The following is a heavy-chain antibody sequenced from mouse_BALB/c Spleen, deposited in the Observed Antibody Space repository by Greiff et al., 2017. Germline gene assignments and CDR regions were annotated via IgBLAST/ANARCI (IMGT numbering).Heavy chain of an antibody. Sequence: QVQLKQSGAELARPGASVKLSCKASGYTFTDYYINWVKQRTGQGLEWIGEIYPGSGNTYYNEKFKGKATLTADKSSSTAYMQLSSLTSEDSAVYFCATGTKGFAYWGQGTLVTVSA. J-gene: IGHJ3*01. CDR2: IYPGSGNT. CDR3: ATGTKGFAY. D-gene: IGHD4-1*01. CDR1: GYTFTDYY. V-gene: IGHV1-77*01.